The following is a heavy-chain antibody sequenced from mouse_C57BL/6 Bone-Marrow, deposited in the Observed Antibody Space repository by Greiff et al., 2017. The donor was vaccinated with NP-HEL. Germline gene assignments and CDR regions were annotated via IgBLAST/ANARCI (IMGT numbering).Heavy chain of an antibody. Sequence: VKVVESGPGLVQPSQSLSITCTVSGFSLTSYGVHWVRQSPGKGLEWLGVIWSGGSTDYNAAFIYRLSISKDNSKSQVFFKMNSLQADDTAIYYCARKSWDWYFDVWGAGTTVTVSS. CDR1: GFSLTSYG. V-gene: IGHV2-2*01. CDR3: ARKSWDWYFDV. CDR2: IWSGGST. J-gene: IGHJ1*01.